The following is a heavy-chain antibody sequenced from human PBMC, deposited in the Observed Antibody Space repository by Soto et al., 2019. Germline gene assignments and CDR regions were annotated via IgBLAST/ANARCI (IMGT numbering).Heavy chain of an antibody. CDR3: IRDRDYYDGSGYAYPGDAVDV. Sequence: RRSLLLRCVSCDLSFSTYPMDWVRQGAGNGMVLVSRINTDGSHTEHADSGKGRFTISIDNSKNRLYRQMSSLRAEDSALYFPIRDRDYYDGSGYAYPGDAVDVWGQRTVVTVS. CDR1: DLSFSTYP. V-gene: IGHV3-74*03. J-gene: IGHJ3*01. CDR2: INTDGSHT. D-gene: IGHD3-22*01.